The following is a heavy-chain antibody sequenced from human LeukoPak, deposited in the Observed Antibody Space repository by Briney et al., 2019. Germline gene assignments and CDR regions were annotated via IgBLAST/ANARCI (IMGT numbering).Heavy chain of an antibody. Sequence: GGSLRLSCAASGFAFSSYGMHWVRQAPGKGLEWVAFIRYDGSNKYYADSVKGRFTISRDNSKNTLYLQMNSLRAGDTAVYYCETGYSCGWYFYFQLWGQGSLVSVSS. CDR1: GFAFSSYG. V-gene: IGHV3-30*02. CDR3: ETGYSCGWYFYFQL. J-gene: IGHJ1*01. CDR2: IRYDGSNK. D-gene: IGHD6-19*01.